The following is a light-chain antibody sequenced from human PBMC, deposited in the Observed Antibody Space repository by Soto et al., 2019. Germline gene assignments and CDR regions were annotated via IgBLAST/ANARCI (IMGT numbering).Light chain of an antibody. V-gene: IGLV2-8*01. CDR3: SSYAASDNFVI. J-gene: IGLJ2*01. CDR1: DSDVGGYNF. Sequence: QSALTQPPFASGSPGQSVTISCTGTDSDVGGYNFVSWYQQHPGRAPKLMIYEVYQRPSGVPDRFSGSKSGNTASLTVSGLQAEDEANYYCSSYAASDNFVIFGGGTKLTVL. CDR2: EVY.